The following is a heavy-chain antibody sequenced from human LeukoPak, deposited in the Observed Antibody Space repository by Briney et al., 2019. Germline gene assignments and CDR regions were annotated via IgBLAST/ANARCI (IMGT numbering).Heavy chain of an antibody. CDR2: ISYDGTNK. D-gene: IGHD2-21*01. CDR1: GFTFSNCG. J-gene: IGHJ4*02. Sequence: GGSLRLSCAASGFTFSNCGIHWVRQAPGKGLEWVAIISYDGTNKYYADSVKGRFTISRDNSKNTLYLQMNNLRAEDTAMYYCAKEEGVMAIAGSPSGYWGQGTLVTVSS. V-gene: IGHV3-30*18. CDR3: AKEEGVMAIAGSPSGY.